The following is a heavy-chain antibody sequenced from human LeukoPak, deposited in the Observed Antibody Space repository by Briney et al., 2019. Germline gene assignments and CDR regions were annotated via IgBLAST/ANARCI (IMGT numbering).Heavy chain of an antibody. V-gene: IGHV4-34*01. D-gene: IGHD2-2*01. CDR2: INHSGSN. J-gene: IGHJ6*03. CDR1: GGSFSGYY. CDR3: ARVYPLYYYYMDV. Sequence: SETLSLTCAVYGGSFSGYYWSWIRQPPGKGLEWIGEINHSGSNNYNPSLKSRVSISVDKSKKQFSLKLSSVTAADTAVYYCARVYPLYYYYMDVWGKGTTVTVSS.